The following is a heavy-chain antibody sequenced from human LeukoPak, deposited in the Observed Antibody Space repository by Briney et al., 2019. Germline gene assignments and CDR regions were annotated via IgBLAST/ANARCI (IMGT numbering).Heavy chain of an antibody. Sequence: SQTLSLTCAVSGGAISSGGYSWSWIRQPPGKGLEWIGYIYHSGSTYYNPSLKSRVTISVDRSKNQFSLKLSSVTAADTAVYYCARHLGWELPLGFDYWGQGTLVTVSS. CDR3: ARHLGWELPLGFDY. D-gene: IGHD1-26*01. J-gene: IGHJ4*02. CDR2: IYHSGST. CDR1: GGAISSGGYS. V-gene: IGHV4-30-2*01.